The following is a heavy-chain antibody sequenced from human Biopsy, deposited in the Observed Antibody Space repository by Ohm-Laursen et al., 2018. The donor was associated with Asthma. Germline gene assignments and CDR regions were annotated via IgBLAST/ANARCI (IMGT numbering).Heavy chain of an antibody. D-gene: IGHD3-10*01. CDR2: ISVYNGNT. Sequence: GSSVKVSCKTSGYTFNSAGITWVGQAPEQGLEWMGWISVYNGNTKVAQKLQDRVTMITDTSTSTAYMELRSLRSDDTAVYFCARAVDYSHYYGIDVWGQGTTVTVS. J-gene: IGHJ6*02. CDR1: GYTFNSAG. CDR3: ARAVDYSHYYGIDV. V-gene: IGHV1-18*01.